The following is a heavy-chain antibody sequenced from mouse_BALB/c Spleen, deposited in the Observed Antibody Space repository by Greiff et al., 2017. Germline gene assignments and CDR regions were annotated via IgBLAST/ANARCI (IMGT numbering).Heavy chain of an antibody. D-gene: IGHD6-1*01. CDR3: KVCSYWYFDV. V-gene: IGHV14-4*02. J-gene: IGHJ1*01. Sequence: EVQLQQSGAELVRSGASVKLSCTASGFNIKDYYMHWVKQRPEQGLEWIGWIDPENGDTEYAPKFQGKATMTADTSSNTAYLQLSSLTSEDTAVYYCKVCSYWYFDVWGAGTTVTVSS. CDR1: GFNIKDYY. CDR2: IDPENGDT.